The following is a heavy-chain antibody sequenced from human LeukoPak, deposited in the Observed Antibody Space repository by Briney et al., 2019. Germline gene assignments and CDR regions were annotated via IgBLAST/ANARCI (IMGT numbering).Heavy chain of an antibody. CDR1: GYTFTGYY. Sequence: GASVKVSCKASGYTFTGYYMHWVRQAPGQGLEWMGWINPNSGGTNYAQKFQGRVTMTRDTSISTAYMELSRLRSDDTAVYYCARDWGYCSSTSCHVLDYWGQGTLVTVSS. CDR2: INPNSGGT. J-gene: IGHJ4*02. V-gene: IGHV1-2*02. D-gene: IGHD2-2*01. CDR3: ARDWGYCSSTSCHVLDY.